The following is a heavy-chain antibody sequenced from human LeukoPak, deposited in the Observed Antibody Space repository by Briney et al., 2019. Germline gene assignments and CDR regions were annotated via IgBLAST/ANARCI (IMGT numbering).Heavy chain of an antibody. CDR2: INTDGTVT. D-gene: IGHD6-19*01. Sequence: AGSLRLSCAASAFTFSKYWMLWVRHAPGKGLESVSRINTDGTVTTYADSVKGRFTVSRDNADNTMFLQMNSVRDEDTAVYYCATKQWLAPPPDSWGQGTPVTVSS. V-gene: IGHV3-74*01. CDR3: ATKQWLAPPPDS. CDR1: AFTFSKYW. J-gene: IGHJ4*02.